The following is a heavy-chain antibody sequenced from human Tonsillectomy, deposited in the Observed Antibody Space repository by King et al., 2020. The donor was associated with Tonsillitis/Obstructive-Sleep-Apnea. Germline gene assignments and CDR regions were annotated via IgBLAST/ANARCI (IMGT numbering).Heavy chain of an antibody. V-gene: IGHV1-3*01. CDR1: GFTFTSNA. J-gene: IGHJ6*03. Sequence: QLVQSGAEVKKPGASVKVSCRASGFTFTSNAIHWVRQAPGQRLEWMGWINAGNGNTKYSQKFQGRVTITRDTSANTAYMELSSLRSEDTAVYYCARDYYYYYYMDVWGKGTTVTVSS. CDR2: INAGNGNT. CDR3: ARDYYYYYYMDV.